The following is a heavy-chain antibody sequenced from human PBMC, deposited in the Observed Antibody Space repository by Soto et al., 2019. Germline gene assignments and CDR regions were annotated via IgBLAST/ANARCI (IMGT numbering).Heavy chain of an antibody. CDR2: IFHSGST. CDR3: ARGISVAGVDY. Sequence: SETLSLTCAVSCGSFTSTNWRSWVRQPPGRGLEWIGEIFHSGSTNYNPSLNSRVTISVDKSKNQFSLKLSSVTAADTAVYYCARGISVAGVDYWGQGTLVTVS. J-gene: IGHJ4*02. D-gene: IGHD6-19*01. V-gene: IGHV4-4*02. CDR1: CGSFTSTNW.